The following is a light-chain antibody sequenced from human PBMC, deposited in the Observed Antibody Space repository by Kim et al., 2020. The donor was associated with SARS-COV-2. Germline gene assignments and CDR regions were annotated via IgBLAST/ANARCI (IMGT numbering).Light chain of an antibody. J-gene: IGLJ1*01. CDR3: SSYAGSNNFDV. CDR2: EVS. CDR1: SSDVGGYNY. Sequence: QSVTISCTRTSSDVGGYNYVSWYQQHPGKAPKRMIYEVSKRPSGVPDRFSGSKSGNTASLTVSGLQADDEADYYCSSYAGSNNFDVFGAGTKVTVL. V-gene: IGLV2-8*01.